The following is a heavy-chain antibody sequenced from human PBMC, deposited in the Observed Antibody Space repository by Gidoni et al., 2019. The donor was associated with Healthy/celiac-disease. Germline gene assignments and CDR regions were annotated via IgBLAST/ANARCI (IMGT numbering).Heavy chain of an antibody. V-gene: IGHV4-31*03. CDR1: GGSISSGGYY. Sequence: VQLQESGTGLVKPSQHMSLDCTVSGGSISSGGYYWSWIRQHPGQVLEVIGYTYSSGSTYYNPSLKIRVTISVDTSKIQFSLKLSSVTAADTAVYYCAREQDWGSYRQYDYWGQGTLVTVSS. CDR3: AREQDWGSYRQYDY. J-gene: IGHJ4*02. CDR2: TYSSGST. D-gene: IGHD3-16*02.